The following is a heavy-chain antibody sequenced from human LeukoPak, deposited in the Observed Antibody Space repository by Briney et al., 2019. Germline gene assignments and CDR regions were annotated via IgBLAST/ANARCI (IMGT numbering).Heavy chain of an antibody. CDR1: GGSISSYY. CDR3: ARDGSRGIVGALDY. J-gene: IGHJ4*02. CDR2: IYHSGST. Sequence: SETLSLTCTVSGGSISSYYWSWIRQPPGKGLEWIGQIYHSGSTNYNPSLESRVTISVDASKNQFSLKLNSVTAADTAVYYCARDGSRGIVGALDYWGQGTLVTVSS. V-gene: IGHV4-59*12. D-gene: IGHD1-26*01.